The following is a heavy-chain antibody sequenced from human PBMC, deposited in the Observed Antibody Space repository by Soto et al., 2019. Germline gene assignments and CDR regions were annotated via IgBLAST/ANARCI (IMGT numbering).Heavy chain of an antibody. Sequence: SSETLSLTCTVSGGSISSGDYYWSWIRQPPGKGLEWIGYIYYSGSTYYNPSLKSRVTISVDTSKNQFSLKLSSVTAADTAVYYCARVFSVYGDYVGGHAFDIWGQGAMVTVS. CDR3: ARVFSVYGDYVGGHAFDI. D-gene: IGHD4-17*01. CDR2: IYYSGST. CDR1: GGSISSGDYY. J-gene: IGHJ3*02. V-gene: IGHV4-30-4*01.